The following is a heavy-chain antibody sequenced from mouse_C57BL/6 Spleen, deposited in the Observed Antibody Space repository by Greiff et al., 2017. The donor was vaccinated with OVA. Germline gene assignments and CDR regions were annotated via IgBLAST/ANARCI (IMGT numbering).Heavy chain of an antibody. J-gene: IGHJ1*03. CDR1: GYTFTSYG. CDR2: IYPRSGNT. CDR3: ASSGYYDYDEGYWYFDV. D-gene: IGHD2-4*01. Sequence: VQLQESGAELARPGASVKLSCKASGYTFTSYGISWVKQRTGQGLEWIGEIYPRSGNTYYNEKFKGKATLTADKSSSTAYMELRSLTSEDSAVYFCASSGYYDYDEGYWYFDVWGTGTTVTVSS. V-gene: IGHV1-81*01.